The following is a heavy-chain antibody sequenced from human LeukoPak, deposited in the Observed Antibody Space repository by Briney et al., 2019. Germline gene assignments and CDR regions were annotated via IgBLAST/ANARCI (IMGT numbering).Heavy chain of an antibody. CDR3: ARGFQRRITMVRASGY. D-gene: IGHD3-10*01. Sequence: ASVKVSCKASGYTFTGYYMHWVRQAPGQGLEWMGWINPNSGGTNYAQKFQGRVTMTRDTSISTAYMELSRLRSDDTAVYYCARGFQRRITMVRASGYWGQGTLVTVSS. J-gene: IGHJ4*02. V-gene: IGHV1-2*02. CDR1: GYTFTGYY. CDR2: INPNSGGT.